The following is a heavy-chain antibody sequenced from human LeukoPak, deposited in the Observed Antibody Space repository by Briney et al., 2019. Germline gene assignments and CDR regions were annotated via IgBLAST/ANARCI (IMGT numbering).Heavy chain of an antibody. CDR3: VRDWFGEHI. CDR2: ITGDGSTT. CDR1: GFTFSDNW. V-gene: IGHV3-74*01. D-gene: IGHD3-10*01. Sequence: GGSLRLSCAASGFTFSDNWMYWVRQAPGKGLVWVSHITGDGSTTNYADSVKGRFTISRDNAKNTLYLQMNSLRVEDTAVYYCVRDWFGEHIWGQGTLVTVSS. J-gene: IGHJ4*02.